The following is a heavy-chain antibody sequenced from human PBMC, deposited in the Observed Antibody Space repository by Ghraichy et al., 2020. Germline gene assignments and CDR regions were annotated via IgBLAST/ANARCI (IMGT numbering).Heavy chain of an antibody. CDR2: IYYSGST. V-gene: IGHV4-59*01. CDR3: ARYHCSSTTCFYFDL. D-gene: IGHD2-2*01. CDR1: GDSISGYY. Sequence: SETLSLTCTVLGDSISGYYWSWIRQPPGKGLEWIGYIYYSGSTNFNPSLKSRVTMSVDTSKNQFSLKLSSVTAADTAVYYCARYHCSSTTCFYFDLWGRGTLVTVSS. J-gene: IGHJ2*01.